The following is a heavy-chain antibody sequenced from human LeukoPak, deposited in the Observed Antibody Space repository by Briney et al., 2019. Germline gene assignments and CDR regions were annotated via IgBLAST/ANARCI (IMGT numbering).Heavy chain of an antibody. CDR1: GFTFSSYW. Sequence: GGSLRPSCAASGFTFSSYWMHWVRQAPGKGLVWVSRINSDGSSTSYADSVKGRFTISRDNAKNTLYLQMNSLRAEDTAVYYCARSGSSGWYDYWGQGILVTVPS. D-gene: IGHD6-19*01. V-gene: IGHV3-74*01. J-gene: IGHJ4*02. CDR3: ARSGSSGWYDY. CDR2: INSDGSST.